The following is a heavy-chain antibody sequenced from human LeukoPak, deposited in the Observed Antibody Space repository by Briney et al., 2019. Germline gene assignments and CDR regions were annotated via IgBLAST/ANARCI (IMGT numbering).Heavy chain of an antibody. J-gene: IGHJ4*02. D-gene: IGHD6-19*01. CDR1: GFTFSGHP. Sequence: PGGSLRLSCAAVGFTFSGHPMHWVRQAPGKGLEFLSSITTDETTAYYADSVRGRFTISRDNSKNTLYLQMDSLRPEDTAVYYCARDFDTGWSFDYWGQGTLVTVSS. CDR3: ARDFDTGWSFDY. CDR2: ITTDETTA. V-gene: IGHV3-64*02.